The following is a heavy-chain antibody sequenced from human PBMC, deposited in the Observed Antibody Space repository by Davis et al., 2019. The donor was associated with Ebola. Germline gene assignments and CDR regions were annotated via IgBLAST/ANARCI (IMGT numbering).Heavy chain of an antibody. V-gene: IGHV4-61*08. Sequence: SDTLSPTCPLPGASVSSGAHYWIWTRQPPGMGLEWIAYIYYSGSTHYNPSLTRRATISVDTSKNQFSLRLSSVTAADTAVYYCAVYTVVVADIRAEYFQHWGQGTLATVSS. CDR1: GASVSSGAHY. CDR3: AVYTVVVADIRAEYFQH. J-gene: IGHJ1*01. D-gene: IGHD2-21*02. CDR2: IYYSGST.